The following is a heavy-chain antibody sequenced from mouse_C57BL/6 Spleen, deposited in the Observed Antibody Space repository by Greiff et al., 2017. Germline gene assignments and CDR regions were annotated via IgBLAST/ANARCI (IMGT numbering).Heavy chain of an antibody. J-gene: IGHJ2*01. CDR1: GFTFSDYG. Sequence: EVQLQESGGGLVKPGGSLKLSCAASGFTFSDYGMHWVRQAPEKGLEWVAYISSGSSTIYYADTVKGRFTISRDNAKNTLFLQMTSLRSEDTAMYYCARPPPYRGYFDYWGQGTTLTVSS. V-gene: IGHV5-17*01. CDR3: ARPPPYRGYFDY. D-gene: IGHD2-12*01. CDR2: ISSGSSTI.